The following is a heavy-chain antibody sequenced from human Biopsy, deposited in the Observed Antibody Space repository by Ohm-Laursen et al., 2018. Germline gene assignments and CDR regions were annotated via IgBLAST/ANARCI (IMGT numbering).Heavy chain of an antibody. J-gene: IGHJ5*02. CDR3: ARHDLSDVWSGYPNFFDR. D-gene: IGHD3-3*01. Sequence: GTLSLTCTLSGGSITSRTHYWGWIRQTPGKGLEWIGTVYYSGTTYDNPSLKNRVIISVDTSQNQFSLSLKTVTAADTAVYYCARHDLSDVWSGYPNFFDRWGQGTLVTVSS. CDR1: GGSITSRTHY. V-gene: IGHV4-39*01. CDR2: VYYSGTT.